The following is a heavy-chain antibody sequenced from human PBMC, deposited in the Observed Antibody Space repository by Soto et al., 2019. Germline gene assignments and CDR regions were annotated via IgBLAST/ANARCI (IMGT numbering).Heavy chain of an antibody. J-gene: IGHJ6*03. V-gene: IGHV4-34*01. D-gene: IGHD2-2*01. CDR2: INHSGST. CDR3: ARGGGYCSSTSCHDIGSYYYYMDV. Sequence: SETLSLTCAVYGGSFSGYYWSWIRQPPGKGLEWIGEINHSGSTNYNPSLKSRVTISVDTSKNQFSLKLSSVTAADTAVYYCARGGGYCSSTSCHDIGSYYYYMDVWGKGTTVTV. CDR1: GGSFSGYY.